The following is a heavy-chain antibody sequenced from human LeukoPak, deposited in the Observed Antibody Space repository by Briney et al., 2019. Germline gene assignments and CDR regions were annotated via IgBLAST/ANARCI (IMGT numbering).Heavy chain of an antibody. D-gene: IGHD5-12*01. CDR2: ISCEGNKK. J-gene: IGHJ4*02. CDR1: GFTFNSYG. CDR3: EGNLEDGGYVSRPCDY. V-gene: IGHV3-30*03. Sequence: RGSLRLSCAASGFTFNSYGMHWGRPAPDKGLEWVAIISCEGNKKIYADSVKGRFTLSRDNSKNTLYLRINRPRAADTAVYDCEGNLEDGGYVSRPCDYWGQGTLVTVSS.